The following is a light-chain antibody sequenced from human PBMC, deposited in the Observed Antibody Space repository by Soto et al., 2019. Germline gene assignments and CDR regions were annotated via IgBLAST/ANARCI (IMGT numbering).Light chain of an antibody. J-gene: IGLJ2*01. V-gene: IGLV2-23*01. CDR3: CAYVLSALV. CDR1: TSEVGSYKL. Sequence: QSALTQPASVSGSPGQSITISCTRATSEVGSYKLIAWYQQHPDKAPKLLIYEASKRPSGVSSRFSGSQSGNTASLTISGLQSEDEADYYCCAYVLSALVFGGGTKLTVL. CDR2: EAS.